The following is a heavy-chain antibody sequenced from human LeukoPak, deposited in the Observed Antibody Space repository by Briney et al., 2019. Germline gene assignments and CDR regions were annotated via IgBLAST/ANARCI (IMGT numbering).Heavy chain of an antibody. D-gene: IGHD3-22*01. V-gene: IGHV1-2*02. J-gene: IGHJ4*02. CDR2: INPNSGGT. Sequence: ASVKVSCKASGYTFTGYYMHWVRQAPGQGLEWMGWINPNSGGTNYAQKFQGRVTMTRDTSISTAYMELSRLRSDDTAVYHCARGPDSSGYYFLDYWGQGTLVTVSS. CDR3: ARGPDSSGYYFLDY. CDR1: GYTFTGYY.